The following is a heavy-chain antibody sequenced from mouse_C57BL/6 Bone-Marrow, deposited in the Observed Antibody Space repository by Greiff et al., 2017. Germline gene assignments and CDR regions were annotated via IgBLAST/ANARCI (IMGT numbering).Heavy chain of an antibody. Sequence: LQESGPELVKPGASVKISCKASGYAFSDSGMNWVKQRPGKGLEWIGRIYPGDGDTNYNGTFKGKATLTADKSSSTAYMQLSSLTSEDSAVYFCAIRRAVIEFAYWGQGTLVTVSA. D-gene: IGHD1-1*01. CDR1: GYAFSDSG. CDR3: AIRRAVIEFAY. V-gene: IGHV1-82*01. J-gene: IGHJ3*01. CDR2: IYPGDGDT.